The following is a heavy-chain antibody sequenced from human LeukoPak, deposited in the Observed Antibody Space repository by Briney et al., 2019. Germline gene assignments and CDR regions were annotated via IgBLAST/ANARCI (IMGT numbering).Heavy chain of an antibody. V-gene: IGHV3-30*02. D-gene: IGHD3-9*01. CDR2: IRYDGSNK. J-gene: IGHJ4*02. CDR1: GFTFNTYA. Sequence: GGSLRLSCAASGFTFNTYAMHWVRQAPGKGLEWVAFIRYDGSNKYYADSVKGRFTISRDNSKNTLYLQMNSLRAEDTAVYYCAKDKRYFDWLPYYFDYWGQGTLVTVSS. CDR3: AKDKRYFDWLPYYFDY.